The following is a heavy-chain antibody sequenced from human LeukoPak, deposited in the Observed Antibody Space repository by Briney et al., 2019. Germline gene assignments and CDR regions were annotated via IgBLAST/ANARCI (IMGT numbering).Heavy chain of an antibody. V-gene: IGHV3-30*02. D-gene: IGHD7-27*01. Sequence: GGSLRLSCAASGFTFSSYGMHWVRQAPGKGLEWVAFIRYDGSNKYYADSVKGRFTISRDNSKNTLYLQMNSLRAEDTAVYYCAKGTANWGSYYMDVWGKGTTVTVSS. CDR1: GFTFSSYG. CDR3: AKGTANWGSYYMDV. J-gene: IGHJ6*03. CDR2: IRYDGSNK.